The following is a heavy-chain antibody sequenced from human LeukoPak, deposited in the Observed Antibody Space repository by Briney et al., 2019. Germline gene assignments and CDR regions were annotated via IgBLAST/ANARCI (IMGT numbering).Heavy chain of an antibody. CDR3: ERAGYGGALDY. CDR2: INQHGSEN. J-gene: IGHJ4*02. V-gene: IGHV3-7*03. D-gene: IGHD4-23*01. CDR1: GFTFSSHW. Sequence: QPGGSLRLSCAASGFTFSSHWMGWVRQAPGKGLEWVANINQHGSENYYVDSMKGRFAISRDNARNSLYLQLNSLRAEDTAVYYCERAGYGGALDYWGQGTLVTVSS.